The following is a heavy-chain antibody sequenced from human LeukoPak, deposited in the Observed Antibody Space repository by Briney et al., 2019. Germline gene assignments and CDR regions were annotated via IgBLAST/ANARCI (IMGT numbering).Heavy chain of an antibody. Sequence: SETLSLTCTVSGGSISSSSYYWGWIRQPPGKGLEWIGSIYYSGSTYYNPSLKSRVTISVDTSKNQFSLKLSSVTAADTAVYYCARHSSHYYFDYWGQGTLVTVSS. J-gene: IGHJ4*02. V-gene: IGHV4-39*01. CDR2: IYYSGST. CDR3: ARHSSHYYFDY. CDR1: GGSISSSSYY. D-gene: IGHD6-13*01.